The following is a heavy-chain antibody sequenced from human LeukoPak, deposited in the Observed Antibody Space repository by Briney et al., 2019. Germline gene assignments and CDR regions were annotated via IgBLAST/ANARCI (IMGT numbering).Heavy chain of an antibody. Sequence: GGSLRLSCTASGFTFGDYSLSWVRQAPGKGLEWVGFIRSKAYGGTTEYAASVKGRFTISRDDSKSIAYLQMNSLKTEDTAAYYCTRPIGSGSYDRWMEDYYFDYWGQGTLVTVSS. CDR2: IRSKAYGGTT. D-gene: IGHD3-10*01. J-gene: IGHJ4*02. CDR1: GFTFGDYS. V-gene: IGHV3-49*04. CDR3: TRPIGSGSYDRWMEDYYFDY.